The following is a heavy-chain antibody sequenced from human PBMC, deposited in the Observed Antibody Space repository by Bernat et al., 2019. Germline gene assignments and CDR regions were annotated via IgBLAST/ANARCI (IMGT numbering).Heavy chain of an antibody. Sequence: DVQLLQSGGGLVQPGGSLRLSCAASGFTFSSYAMTWVRQAPGKGLEWVSAISGSGGTTYYADSVKGQFTISRDNSRNTLYLQMDSLRAEDTAVYYCAKATGYCTTTSCQLLDYWGQGTLVTVSS. V-gene: IGHV3-23*01. D-gene: IGHD2-2*01. CDR1: GFTFSSYA. J-gene: IGHJ4*02. CDR3: AKATGYCTTTSCQLLDY. CDR2: ISGSGGTT.